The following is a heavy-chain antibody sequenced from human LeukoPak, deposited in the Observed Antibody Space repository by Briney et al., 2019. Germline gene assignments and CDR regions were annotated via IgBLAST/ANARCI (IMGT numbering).Heavy chain of an antibody. CDR3: ATIPYYFGGDCSNDY. V-gene: IGHV3-30*03. D-gene: IGHD2-21*02. J-gene: IGHJ4*02. Sequence: LTGGSLRLSCAASGFTFSSYGMHWVRQAPGKGLEWLAVISYDGSNKYYADSVKGRFTISRYNSKNTLYLQMNSLRAEATAVYYCATIPYYFGGDCSNDYWGQGTLVTVSS. CDR1: GFTFSSYG. CDR2: ISYDGSNK.